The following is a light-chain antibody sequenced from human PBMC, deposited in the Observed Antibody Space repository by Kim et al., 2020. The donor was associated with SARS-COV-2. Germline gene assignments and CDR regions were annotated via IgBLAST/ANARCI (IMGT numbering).Light chain of an antibody. J-gene: IGLJ3*02. CDR3: QAWDSSTAV. Sequence: SYELTQPPSVSVSPGQTASITCSGDKLGDKYACWYQQKPGQSPVLVNYQDTKRPSGIPERFSGSNSGNTATLTISGTQAMDEADYYCQAWDSSTAVFGGGTQLTVL. CDR2: QDT. CDR1: KLGDKY. V-gene: IGLV3-1*01.